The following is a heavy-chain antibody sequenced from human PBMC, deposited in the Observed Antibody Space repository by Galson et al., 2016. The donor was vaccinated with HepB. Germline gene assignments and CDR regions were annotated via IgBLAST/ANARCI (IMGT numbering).Heavy chain of an antibody. V-gene: IGHV4-34*01. CDR1: GGSLSGYY. CDR2: ISHSGNT. D-gene: IGHD4-11*01. Sequence: SETLSPTCAVYGGSLSGYYWNWIRQSPGKGLEWIAEISHSGNTNYNPSLKSRVTISVETSKKQLYLKVTSVTAADTAFYYCARDYYSNYFARRMDVWGQGTTVTVSS. CDR3: ARDYYSNYFARRMDV. J-gene: IGHJ6*02.